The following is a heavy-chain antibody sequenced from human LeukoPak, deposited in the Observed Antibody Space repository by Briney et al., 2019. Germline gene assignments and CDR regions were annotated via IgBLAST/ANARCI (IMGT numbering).Heavy chain of an antibody. CDR2: ISAKNGDT. CDR1: AYIFSNYG. J-gene: IGHJ4*02. CDR3: ARDVPATTPFDY. Sequence: ASVKVSCKASAYIFSNYGISWVRQAPGQGVEWMGWISAKNGDTNYIQKFRGRVTMTTDTSTSTAYMELWSLRSDDTAVYYCARDVPATTPFDYWGQGTLVTVSS. V-gene: IGHV1-18*01. D-gene: IGHD1-7*01.